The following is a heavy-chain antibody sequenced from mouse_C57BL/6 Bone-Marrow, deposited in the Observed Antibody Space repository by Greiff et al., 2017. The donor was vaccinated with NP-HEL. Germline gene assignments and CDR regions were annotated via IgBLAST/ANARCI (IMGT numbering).Heavy chain of an antibody. V-gene: IGHV1-7*01. Sequence: QVQLQQSGAELAKPGASVKLSCKASGYTFTSYWMHWVKQRPGQGLEWIGYINPSSGYTKYNQKFKDKATLTADQSSSTAYMQLSSLTYEDSAVYYCARWHYSNYVAMDYWGQGTSVTVSS. J-gene: IGHJ4*01. D-gene: IGHD2-5*01. CDR1: GYTFTSYW. CDR3: ARWHYSNYVAMDY. CDR2: INPSSGYT.